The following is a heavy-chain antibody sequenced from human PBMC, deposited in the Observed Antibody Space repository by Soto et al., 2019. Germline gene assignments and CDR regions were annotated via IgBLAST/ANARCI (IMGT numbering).Heavy chain of an antibody. CDR3: ARGPRIAVPSTRYSGLDV. J-gene: IGHJ6*02. V-gene: IGHV3-7*01. CDR1: RFTFSSYW. CDR2: IIQDGSQK. Sequence: EVPLEESGGGLVQPGGSLRLSCAASRFTFSSYWLTWVRQAPGKGLEWVSNIIQDGSQKYYVDSVKGRFTISRDNAENSLYLQMNSLRADDTAVYYCARGPRIAVPSTRYSGLDVWGQGTTVTVSS. D-gene: IGHD6-19*01.